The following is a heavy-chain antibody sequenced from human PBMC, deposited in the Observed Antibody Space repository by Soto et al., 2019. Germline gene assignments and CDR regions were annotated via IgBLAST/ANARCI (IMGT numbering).Heavy chain of an antibody. V-gene: IGHV3-23*01. Sequence: DVQLLESGGGLVQPEGSLRLSCAASGFTFSSYAMGWVRQGPGKGLEWVAVVSIGGSTHYADSVRGRFTISRDNSKNTRSPQRNSLAAEDTAVYFCSKRRGAGGHFDYWGQGALVTVSS. CDR3: SKRRGAGGHFDY. CDR2: VSIGGST. CDR1: GFTFSSYA. D-gene: IGHD1-26*01. J-gene: IGHJ4*02.